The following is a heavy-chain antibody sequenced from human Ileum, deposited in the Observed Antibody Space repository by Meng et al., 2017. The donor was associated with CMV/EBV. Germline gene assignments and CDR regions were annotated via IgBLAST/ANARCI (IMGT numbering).Heavy chain of an antibody. CDR1: GGTFSSNA. CDR2: ISPLFRTS. V-gene: IGHV1-69*01. D-gene: IGHD1-14*01. CDR3: ATSGRGPKYYFDY. J-gene: IGHJ4*02. Sequence: QVQLLQSGAEVKKPGYSVKVSCEASGGTFSSNAICWVRHAPGQGIEWMGVISPLFRTSNYAQKFQGRLTITADESTSTAYMELSSLTSGDTAVYYCATSGRGPKYYFDYWGQGTLVTVSS.